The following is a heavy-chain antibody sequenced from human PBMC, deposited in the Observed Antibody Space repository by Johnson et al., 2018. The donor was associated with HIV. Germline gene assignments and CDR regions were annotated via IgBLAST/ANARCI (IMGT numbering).Heavy chain of an antibody. CDR1: VFTFNSYP. V-gene: IGHV3-30*04. D-gene: IGHD6-13*01. CDR3: AKDQWSSSWTNDAFDI. CDR2: ISYDGNNK. Sequence: VQLVESGGGVVQPGRSLRLSCAASVFTFNSYPMHWVRQAPGKGLEWVAVISYDGNNKYYADSLKGRFPISRDNSKNPLYLEMKSLRAEDTAVYYCAKDQWSSSWTNDAFDIWGQGTMVTVSS. J-gene: IGHJ3*02.